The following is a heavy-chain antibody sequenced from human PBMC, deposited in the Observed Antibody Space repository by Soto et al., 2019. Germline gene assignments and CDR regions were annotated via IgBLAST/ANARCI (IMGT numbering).Heavy chain of an antibody. J-gene: IGHJ4*02. CDR3: ARALVDSGYHLECFDY. V-gene: IGHV1-69*02. D-gene: IGHD5-12*01. Sequence: ASVKVSCKASGGTFSSYTISWVRQAPGQGLEWMGRIIPILGIANYAQKFQGRVTITADKSTSTAYMELSSLRSEDTAVYYCARALVDSGYHLECFDYWGKGTLVTVDS. CDR2: IIPILGIA. CDR1: GGTFSSYT.